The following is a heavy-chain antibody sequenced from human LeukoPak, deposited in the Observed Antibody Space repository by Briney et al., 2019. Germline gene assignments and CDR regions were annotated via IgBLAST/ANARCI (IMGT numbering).Heavy chain of an antibody. Sequence: GGSLRLSCAASGFPFYIYWMSWVRHAQGKGREGLANINHDGSEKYYVGSVKGRFTISRDNAKNSVYLQMNSLRAEDTAVYYCARGVASGYQIAHFDYWGQGTLVTVSS. CDR3: ARGVASGYQIAHFDY. CDR2: INHDGSEK. V-gene: IGHV3-7*05. J-gene: IGHJ4*02. D-gene: IGHD3-22*01. CDR1: GFPFYIYW.